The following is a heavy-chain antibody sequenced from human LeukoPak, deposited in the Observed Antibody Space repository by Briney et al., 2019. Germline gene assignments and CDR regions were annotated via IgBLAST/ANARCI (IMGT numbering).Heavy chain of an antibody. CDR3: ARVPMVRGVLYGMDV. CDR2: IYYSGST. CDR1: GGSISSYY. V-gene: IGHV4-59*01. Sequence: PSETLSLTCTVSGGSISSYYWSWIRQPPGKGLEWIGYIYYSGSTNYNPSLKSRVTISVDTSKNQFCLKLSSVTAADTAVYYCARVPMVRGVLYGMDVWGQGTTVTVS. D-gene: IGHD3-10*01. J-gene: IGHJ6*02.